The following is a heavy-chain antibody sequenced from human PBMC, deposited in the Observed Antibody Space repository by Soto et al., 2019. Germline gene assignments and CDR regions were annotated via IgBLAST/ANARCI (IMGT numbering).Heavy chain of an antibody. CDR1: GFTFSSYS. CDR2: ISSSSSTI. V-gene: IGHV3-48*02. J-gene: IGHJ3*02. Sequence: WGSLRLSCAASGFTFSSYSMNWVRKAQGKGLEWVSYISSSSSTIYYADSVKGRFTISRDNAKNSLYLQMNSLRDEGTAVYYCARDGIFWRGYYEGSGFGIWGQGTMVTV. CDR3: ARDGIFWRGYYEGSGFGI. D-gene: IGHD3-3*01.